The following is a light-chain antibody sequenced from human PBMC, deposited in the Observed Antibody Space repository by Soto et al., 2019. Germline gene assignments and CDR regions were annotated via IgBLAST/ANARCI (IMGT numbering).Light chain of an antibody. CDR2: WAS. Sequence: DIVMTQSPDSLAVSLGERATINCKSSQSVLYSSINKNYLAWYQQKPGQPPKLLIYWASTRESGVPDRFSGSGSGTDFTLTITSLQAEDVAAYYCQQYYSTPPTFGQGTKVEIK. J-gene: IGKJ1*01. V-gene: IGKV4-1*01. CDR3: QQYYSTPPT. CDR1: QSVLYSSINKNY.